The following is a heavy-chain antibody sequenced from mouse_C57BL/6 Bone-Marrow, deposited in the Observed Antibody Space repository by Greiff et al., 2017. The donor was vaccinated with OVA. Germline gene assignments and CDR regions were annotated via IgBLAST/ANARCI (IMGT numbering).Heavy chain of an antibody. CDR2: ISNGGGST. Sequence: EVQLVESGGGLVQPGGSLKLSCAASGFTFSDYYMYWVRQTPEKRLEWVAYISNGGGSTYYPDTVKGRFTISRDNAKNTLYLQMSRLKSEDTAMYYCARRGQLRLPYAMDYWGQGTSVTVSS. J-gene: IGHJ4*01. D-gene: IGHD3-2*02. V-gene: IGHV5-12*01. CDR1: GFTFSDYY. CDR3: ARRGQLRLPYAMDY.